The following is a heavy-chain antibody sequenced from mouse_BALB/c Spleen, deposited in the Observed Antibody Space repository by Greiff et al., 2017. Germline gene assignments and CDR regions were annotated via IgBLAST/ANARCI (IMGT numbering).Heavy chain of an antibody. J-gene: IGHJ4*01. Sequence: VQLQQSGPELVKPGASMKISCKASGYSFTGYTMNWVKQSHGKNLEWIGLINPYNGGTSYNQKFKGKATLTVDKSSSTAYMELLSLTSEDSAVYYCAIYYRYDDYAMDYWGQGTSVTVSS. D-gene: IGHD2-14*01. V-gene: IGHV1-18*01. CDR3: AIYYRYDDYAMDY. CDR2: INPYNGGT. CDR1: GYSFTGYT.